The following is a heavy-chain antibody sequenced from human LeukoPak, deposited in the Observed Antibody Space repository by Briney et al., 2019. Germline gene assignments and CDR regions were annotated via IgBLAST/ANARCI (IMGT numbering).Heavy chain of an antibody. CDR1: GFTFSSYG. CDR2: ISSSSSTI. Sequence: GRSLRLSCAASGFTFSSYGMNWVRQAPGKGLEWVSYISSSSSTIYYADSVKGRFTISRDNAKNSLYLQMNSLRAEDTAVYYCASMVRHGSRVWGQGTLVTVSS. CDR3: ASMVRHGSRV. V-gene: IGHV3-48*04. J-gene: IGHJ4*02. D-gene: IGHD3-10*01.